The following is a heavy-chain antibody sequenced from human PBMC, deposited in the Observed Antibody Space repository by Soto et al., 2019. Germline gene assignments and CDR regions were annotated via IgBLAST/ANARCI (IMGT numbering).Heavy chain of an antibody. CDR3: ARGFAEWLLFGYYYMDV. J-gene: IGHJ6*03. CDR2: IYYSGST. V-gene: IGHV4-59*01. D-gene: IGHD3-3*01. Sequence: SETLSLTCTVSGGSISSYYWSWIRQPPGKGLEWIGYIYYSGSTNYNPSLKSRVTISVDTSKNQFSLKLSSVTAADTAVYYCARGFAEWLLFGYYYMDVWGKGTTVTVSS. CDR1: GGSISSYY.